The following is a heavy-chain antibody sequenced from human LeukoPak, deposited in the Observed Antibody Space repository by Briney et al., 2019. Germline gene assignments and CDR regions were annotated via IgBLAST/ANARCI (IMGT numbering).Heavy chain of an antibody. CDR2: INPSGGST. CDR3: ARDLRNLNCSSTSCYEDIDY. Sequence: GASVKVSCKASGYTFTSYYMHWVRQAPGQGLEWMGIINPSGGSTSYAQKFQGRVTMTRDMSTSTVYMGLSSLRSEDTAVYYCARDLRNLNCSSTSCYEDIDYWGQGTLVTVSS. CDR1: GYTFTSYY. D-gene: IGHD2-2*01. V-gene: IGHV1-46*01. J-gene: IGHJ4*02.